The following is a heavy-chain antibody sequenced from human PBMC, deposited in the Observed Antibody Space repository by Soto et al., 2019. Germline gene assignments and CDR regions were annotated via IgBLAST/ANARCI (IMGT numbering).Heavy chain of an antibody. Sequence: SETLCLTCSGCGGSMSRYYGSWIWQPPGKGLEWIGYIYYSGSTNYNPSLKSRVTISVDTSKNQFSLKLSSVTAADTAVYYCARSKSYSPPXFDYWGQGTLVTVS. V-gene: IGHV4-59*01. CDR3: ARSKSYSPPXFDY. J-gene: IGHJ4*02. CDR1: GGSMSRYY. D-gene: IGHD1-26*01. CDR2: IYYSGST.